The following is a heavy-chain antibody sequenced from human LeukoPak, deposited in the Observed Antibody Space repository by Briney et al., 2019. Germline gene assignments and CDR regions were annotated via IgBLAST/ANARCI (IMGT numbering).Heavy chain of an antibody. Sequence: ASVKVSCKASGYTFTSHYMHWVRQAPGQGLEWMGIINPNGAGTTYAQKFQGRVTMTRDTSTRTVYMELSSLRSEDTAVYYCARDLRGGSGSPTMYWYFDLWGRGTLVTVSS. V-gene: IGHV1-46*01. J-gene: IGHJ2*01. D-gene: IGHD3-10*01. CDR2: INPNGAGT. CDR1: GYTFTSHY. CDR3: ARDLRGGSGSPTMYWYFDL.